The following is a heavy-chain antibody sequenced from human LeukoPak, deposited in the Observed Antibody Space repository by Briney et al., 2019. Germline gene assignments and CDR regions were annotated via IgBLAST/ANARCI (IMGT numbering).Heavy chain of an antibody. J-gene: IGHJ4*02. V-gene: IGHV4-59*08. CDR1: GGSLSSYY. D-gene: IGHD3-22*01. CDR2: IYYSGST. CDR3: ARLRDYTYYYDSSGYFDY. Sequence: SETLSLTCTVSGGSLSSYYWSWIRQPPGKGLEWIGYIYYSGSTNYNPSLKSRVTISVDTSKNQFSLKLSSVTAADTAVYYCARLRDYTYYYDSSGYFDYWGQGTLVTVSS.